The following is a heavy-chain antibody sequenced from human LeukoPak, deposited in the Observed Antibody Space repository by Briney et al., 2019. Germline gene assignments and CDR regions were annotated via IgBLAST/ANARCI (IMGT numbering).Heavy chain of an antibody. V-gene: IGHV3-21*01. CDR1: GFTFSSYS. CDR2: ISSSSSYI. Sequence: PGGSLRLSCAASGFTFSSYSMNWVRQAPGKGLEWVSSISSSSSYIYYADSVKGRFTISRDNAKNSLYLQMNSLRAEDTAVYYCASLYSDFWSGYYTKYFDYWGQGTLVTVSS. D-gene: IGHD3-3*01. CDR3: ASLYSDFWSGYYTKYFDY. J-gene: IGHJ4*02.